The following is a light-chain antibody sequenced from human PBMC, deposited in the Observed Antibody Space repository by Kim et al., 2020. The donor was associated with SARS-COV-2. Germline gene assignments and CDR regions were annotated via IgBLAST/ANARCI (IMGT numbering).Light chain of an antibody. V-gene: IGKV2-30*01. CDR2: KVS. CDR1: QSLVYSDGNIY. J-gene: IGKJ3*01. Sequence: PASNSCRSSQSLVYSDGNIYLNWLHRRPDQCPRRLIYKVSNRDSGVPDRFSGSGSGTDFTLQSSRVEAEDVGVYYCMQGTHWPFTFGPGAKGDIK. CDR3: MQGTHWPFT.